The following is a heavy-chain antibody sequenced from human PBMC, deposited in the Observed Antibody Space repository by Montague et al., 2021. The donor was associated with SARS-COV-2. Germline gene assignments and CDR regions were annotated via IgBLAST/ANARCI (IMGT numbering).Heavy chain of an antibody. Sequence: PALVKPTQTLTLTRTFSGFSLSTSGMCVSWIRQPPGKALEWLARIDWDDDKYYSTSLKTRLTISKDTSKNQVVLTMTNMDPVDTATYYCARTHYDILPGYYYDMDVWGQGTTVTVS. CDR3: ARTHYDILPGYYYDMDV. V-gene: IGHV2-70*11. D-gene: IGHD3-9*01. CDR1: GFSLSTSGMC. CDR2: IDWDDDK. J-gene: IGHJ6*02.